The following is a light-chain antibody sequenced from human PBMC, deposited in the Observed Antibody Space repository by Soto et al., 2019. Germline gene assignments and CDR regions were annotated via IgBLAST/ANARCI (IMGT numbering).Light chain of an antibody. Sequence: SARAQSPSVSGAPGQRVTLSCTGSSSNIGAGYDVHWYQQLPGAAPKLLIYDNNNRPSGVPDRFSGSKSGASASLAITGLEAEDEADYYCQSYDTRLSGYVFGTGTKVTVL. CDR3: QSYDTRLSGYV. J-gene: IGLJ1*01. V-gene: IGLV1-40*03. CDR2: DNN. CDR1: SSNIGAGYD.